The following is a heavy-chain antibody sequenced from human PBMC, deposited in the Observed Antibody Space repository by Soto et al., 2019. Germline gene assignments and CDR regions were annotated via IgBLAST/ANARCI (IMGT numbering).Heavy chain of an antibody. Sequence: GGSLRLSCAASGFTFTSYSMSCVRQAPGKGLEWVSGFSTGGDGGTTYYADSVKGRFTISRDNSKSTLFLQMNSLRAEDTAIYYCAKKVNSGPGSQFFDYWGQGTLVTVSS. CDR1: GFTFTSYS. CDR2: FSTGGDGGTT. D-gene: IGHD3-10*01. J-gene: IGHJ4*02. V-gene: IGHV3-23*01. CDR3: AKKVNSGPGSQFFDY.